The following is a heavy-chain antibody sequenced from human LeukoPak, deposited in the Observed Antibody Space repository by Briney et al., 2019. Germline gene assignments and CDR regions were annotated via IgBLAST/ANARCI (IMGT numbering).Heavy chain of an antibody. CDR1: GFTVSNNY. J-gene: IGHJ4*02. D-gene: IGHD6-19*01. Sequence: GGSLRLSCAASGFTVSNNYMSWVRQAPGKGLEWVSVFYSGGSTYYADSVKGRFTSSRDNAKNTLYLQMNSLRAEDTAVYYCARGPYSSGSSADYWGQGTLVTVSS. CDR2: FYSGGST. CDR3: ARGPYSSGSSADY. V-gene: IGHV3-53*01.